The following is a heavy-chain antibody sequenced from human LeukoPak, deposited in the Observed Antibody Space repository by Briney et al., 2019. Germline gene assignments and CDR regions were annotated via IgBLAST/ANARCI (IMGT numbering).Heavy chain of an antibody. CDR1: GGSISSYY. Sequence: PSETLSLTCTVSGGSISSYYWSWIRQPPGKGLEWIGYIYYSGSTNYNRSLKSRVTISVDTSKNRFSLKLSSVTAADTAVYYCARAHCSSTSCYSYYYYGMDVWGQGTTVTVSS. J-gene: IGHJ6*02. V-gene: IGHV4-59*01. CDR2: IYYSGST. D-gene: IGHD2-2*01. CDR3: ARAHCSSTSCYSYYYYGMDV.